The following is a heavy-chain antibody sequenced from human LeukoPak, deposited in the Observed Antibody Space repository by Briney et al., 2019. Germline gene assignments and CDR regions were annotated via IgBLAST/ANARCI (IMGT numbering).Heavy chain of an antibody. CDR1: GFTFSSYA. D-gene: IGHD3-10*01. Sequence: GGSLRLSCAASGFTFSSYAMSWVRQAPGKGLEWVSGISGSGGSTYYADSVKGRFTISRDNSKNTLYLQMNSLRAEDTAVYYCAKGSEYYGSGSYYNAWGQGTLVTVSS. V-gene: IGHV3-23*01. CDR3: AKGSEYYGSGSYYNA. CDR2: ISGSGGST. J-gene: IGHJ5*02.